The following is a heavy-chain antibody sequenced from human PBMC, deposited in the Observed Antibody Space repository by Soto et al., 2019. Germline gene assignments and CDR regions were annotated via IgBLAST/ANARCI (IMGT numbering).Heavy chain of an antibody. V-gene: IGHV4-31*03. J-gene: IGHJ6*02. D-gene: IGHD3-16*01. CDR3: ARVDVDGRLVVAMDV. CDR2: IYYTGAA. Sequence: QVQLQESGPGLVKPSETLSLNCSVSGGSINSGDCYWTWIRQHAGRGLEWIGYIYYTGAAYYNPSLKSRVTILVDTSKTQFSLQLSSVTAADTAVYYCARVDVDGRLVVAMDVWGQGSTVAVSS. CDR1: GGSINSGDCY.